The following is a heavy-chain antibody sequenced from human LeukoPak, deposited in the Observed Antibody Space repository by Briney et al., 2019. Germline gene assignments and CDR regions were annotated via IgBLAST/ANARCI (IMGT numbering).Heavy chain of an antibody. V-gene: IGHV3-48*03. CDR3: ARQGAAAGTGFGGGYMDV. D-gene: IGHD6-13*01. CDR1: GFTFSSYE. CDR2: ISSSGSTI. J-gene: IGHJ6*03. Sequence: PGGSLRLSCAASGFTFSSYEMNWVRQAPGKGLEWVSYISSSGSTIYYADSVKGRFTISRDNAKNSLYLQMNSLRAEDTAVYYCARQGAAAGTGFGGGYMDVWGKGTTVTVSS.